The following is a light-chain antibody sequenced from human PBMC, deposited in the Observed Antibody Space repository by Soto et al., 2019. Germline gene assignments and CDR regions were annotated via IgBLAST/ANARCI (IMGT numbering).Light chain of an antibody. Sequence: QSALTQPASVSGSPGQSITISCTGTSSDVGSYNLVSWYQQHPGKAPKVMVYEGTKRPSGVSNRFSGSKSGNTASLTISGLQAEDEADYYCCSYAGSSPSVVFGGGTKVTVL. CDR3: CSYAGSSPSVV. CDR1: SSDVGSYNL. J-gene: IGLJ2*01. V-gene: IGLV2-23*01. CDR2: EGT.